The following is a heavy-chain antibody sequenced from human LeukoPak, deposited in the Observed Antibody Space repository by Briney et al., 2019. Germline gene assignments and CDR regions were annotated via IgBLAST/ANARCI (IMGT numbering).Heavy chain of an antibody. J-gene: IGHJ3*02. CDR1: GGSVSSGSYY. Sequence: SETLSLTCSVSGGSVSSGSYYWSWIRQPPGKGLEWIGYIYYSGSTNYNPSLKSRVTISVDTSKNQYSLKLSSATAADTALYYCARVEHNAFDIWGQGTMVTVSS. CDR3: ARVEHNAFDI. D-gene: IGHD1-26*01. CDR2: IYYSGST. V-gene: IGHV4-61*01.